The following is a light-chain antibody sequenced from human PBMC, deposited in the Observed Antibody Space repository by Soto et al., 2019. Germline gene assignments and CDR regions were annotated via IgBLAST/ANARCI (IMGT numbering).Light chain of an antibody. CDR3: EVWDSSGDHVGV. Sequence: SYVLTQPPSVSVSPGKTATITCGGKNIGSQSVHWYQQKPGQAPVLVMFYDRVRPSGIPDRFSGSNSGNTVTLTITRVEAGDEADYYCEVWDSSGDHVGVFGGGTKLTVL. V-gene: IGLV3-21*01. CDR1: NIGSQS. J-gene: IGLJ3*02. CDR2: YDR.